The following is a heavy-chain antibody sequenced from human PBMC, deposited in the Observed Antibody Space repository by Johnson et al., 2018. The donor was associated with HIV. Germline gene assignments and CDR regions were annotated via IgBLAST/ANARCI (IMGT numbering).Heavy chain of an antibody. CDR2: ISYDGTNK. Sequence: QVQLVESGGGVVQPGRSLRLSCAASGFTFSNYAMHWVRQAPGKGLEWVAVISYDGTNKYYADSVKGRFTFSRDNSKKTLYLQMNSLRAEDMAVYYCARDRYSYGQPMHAFDIWGQGTMVTVSS. D-gene: IGHD5-18*01. V-gene: IGHV3-30*04. J-gene: IGHJ3*02. CDR3: ARDRYSYGQPMHAFDI. CDR1: GFTFSNYA.